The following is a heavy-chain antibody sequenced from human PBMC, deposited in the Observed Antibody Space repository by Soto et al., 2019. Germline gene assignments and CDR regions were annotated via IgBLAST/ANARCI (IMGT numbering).Heavy chain of an antibody. CDR1: GGTFSSYA. D-gene: IGHD3-22*01. CDR3: AGPYSSGFSCYGMDV. Sequence: SVKVSCKASGGTFSSYAISWVRQAPGQGLEWMGGIIPIFGTANYAQKFQGRVTITADKSTSTAYMELSSLRSEDTAVYYCAGPYSSGFSCYGMDVWGQGTTVTVSS. J-gene: IGHJ6*02. CDR2: IIPIFGTA. V-gene: IGHV1-69*06.